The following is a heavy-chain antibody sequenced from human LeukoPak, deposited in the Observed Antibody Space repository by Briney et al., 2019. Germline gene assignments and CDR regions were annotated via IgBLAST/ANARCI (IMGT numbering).Heavy chain of an antibody. CDR3: ARMTTVVTRAYDY. CDR2: TYYRSKWYY. V-gene: IGHV6-1*01. D-gene: IGHD4-23*01. J-gene: IGHJ4*02. Sequence: SQTLSLTCAISGDSVFSNSAAWSWIRQSPSRGLEWLGRTYYRSKWYYDYAVSVKSRITINPDTAKNQFSLQLNSVTPEDTAVYYCARMTTVVTRAYDYWGQGTLVTVSS. CDR1: GDSVFSNSAA.